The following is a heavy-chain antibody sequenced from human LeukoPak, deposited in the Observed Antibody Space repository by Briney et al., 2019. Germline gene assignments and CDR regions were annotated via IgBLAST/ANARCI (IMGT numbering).Heavy chain of an antibody. CDR1: GGSISSYY. D-gene: IGHD3-22*01. V-gene: IGHV4-59*01. J-gene: IGHJ4*02. Sequence: SETLSLTCTVSGGSISSYYWSWIRQPPGKGLEWIGYIYYSGSTNYNPSLKSRVTISVDTSKNQFSLKLSSVTAADTAVYYCARKQTYYYDSSGYYERGFYFDYWGQGALVTVSS. CDR3: ARKQTYYYDSSGYYERGFYFDY. CDR2: IYYSGST.